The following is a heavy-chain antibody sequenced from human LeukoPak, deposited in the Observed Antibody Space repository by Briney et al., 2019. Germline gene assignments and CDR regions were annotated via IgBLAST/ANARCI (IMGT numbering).Heavy chain of an antibody. Sequence: SETLSLTCTVSGGSISSYYWSWIRQPAGKGLEWIGRIYTSGSTNYNPSLKSRVTMSVDTSKNQFSLKLSSVTAADTAVYYCARDSDYYDSSGFDYWGQGTLVTVSS. CDR3: ARDSDYYDSSGFDY. CDR1: GGSISSYY. V-gene: IGHV4-4*07. CDR2: IYTSGST. J-gene: IGHJ4*02. D-gene: IGHD3-22*01.